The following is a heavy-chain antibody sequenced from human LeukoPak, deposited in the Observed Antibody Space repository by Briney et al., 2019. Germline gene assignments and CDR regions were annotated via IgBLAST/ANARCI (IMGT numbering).Heavy chain of an antibody. CDR2: IWYDGSNK. CDR1: GFTFSSYG. J-gene: IGHJ4*02. Sequence: PGRSLRLSCAASGFTFSSYGMHWVRQAPGKGLDWVAVIWYDGSNKYYADSVKGRFTISRDNSKNTLYLQMNSLRAEDTAVYYCAKELGVVVILVLGYWGQGTLVTVSS. D-gene: IGHD3-22*01. V-gene: IGHV3-33*06. CDR3: AKELGVVVILVLGY.